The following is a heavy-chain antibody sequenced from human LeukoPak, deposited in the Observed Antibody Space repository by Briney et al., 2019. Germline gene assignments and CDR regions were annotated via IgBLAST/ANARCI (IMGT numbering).Heavy chain of an antibody. V-gene: IGHV4-4*07. CDR1: GGSISIYY. D-gene: IGHD3-22*01. J-gene: IGHJ3*02. Sequence: SETLSLTCTVSGGSISIYYWSWIRQPAGKGLEWIGRIHTSGSTNYNPSLKSRVTMSVDTSKNQFSLKLSSVTAADTAVYYCARVALVVITEIGAFDIWGQGTMVTVSS. CDR2: IHTSGST. CDR3: ARVALVVITEIGAFDI.